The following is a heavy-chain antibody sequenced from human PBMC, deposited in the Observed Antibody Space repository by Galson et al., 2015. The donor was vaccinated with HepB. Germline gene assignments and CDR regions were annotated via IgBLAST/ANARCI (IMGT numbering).Heavy chain of an antibody. D-gene: IGHD5-24*01. J-gene: IGHJ6*02. CDR2: ISYDGSNK. V-gene: IGHV3-30*18. CDR3: AKAVATINYYYGMDV. Sequence: SLRLSCAASGFTFSSYGMHWVRQAPGKGLEWVAVISYDGSNKYYADSVKGRFTISRDNSKNTLSLQMNSLRAEDTAVYYCAKAVATINYYYGMDVWGQGTTFTVSS. CDR1: GFTFSSYG.